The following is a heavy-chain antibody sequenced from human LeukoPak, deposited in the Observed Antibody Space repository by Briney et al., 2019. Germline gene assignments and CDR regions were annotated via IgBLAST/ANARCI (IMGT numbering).Heavy chain of an antibody. V-gene: IGHV3-7*01. CDR3: ARLWGDATIFDY. D-gene: IGHD3-10*01. CDR2: IKQDGSVK. Sequence: ETLSLTCTVSGGSISSYYWSWVRQAPGKGLEWVANIKQDGSVKYYVDSVKGRFTVSRDNAKNSLYLQTNSLRAEDTAVYYCARLWGDATIFDYWGQGTLVTVSS. J-gene: IGHJ4*02. CDR1: GGSISSYY.